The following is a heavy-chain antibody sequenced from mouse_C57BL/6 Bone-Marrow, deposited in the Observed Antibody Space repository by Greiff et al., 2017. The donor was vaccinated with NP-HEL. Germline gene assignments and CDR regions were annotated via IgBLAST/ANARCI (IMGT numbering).Heavy chain of an antibody. D-gene: IGHD4-1*01. CDR2: ISYDGSN. Sequence: EVQLVESGPGLVKPSQSLSLTCSVTGYSITSGYYWNWIRQFPGNKLEWMGYISYDGSNNYNPSLKNRISITRDTSKNQFFLKLNSVTTEDTATYYCASKTGKCDYWGQGTTLTVSS. J-gene: IGHJ2*01. CDR3: ASKTGKCDY. CDR1: GYSITSGYY. V-gene: IGHV3-6*01.